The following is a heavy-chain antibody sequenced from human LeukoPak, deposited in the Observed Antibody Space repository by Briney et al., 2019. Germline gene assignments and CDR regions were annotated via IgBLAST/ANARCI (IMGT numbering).Heavy chain of an antibody. CDR1: GFTLSSYA. Sequence: GGSLRLSCAASGFTLSSYAMHWVRQAPGKGLEWVALISYDGSNKYYADSVKGRFTISRDNSKNTLYLQMNSLRAEDTAVYYCARVGHDYGDYWGQGTLVTVSS. V-gene: IGHV3-30*04. CDR3: ARVGHDYGDY. J-gene: IGHJ4*02. CDR2: ISYDGSNK. D-gene: IGHD3/OR15-3a*01.